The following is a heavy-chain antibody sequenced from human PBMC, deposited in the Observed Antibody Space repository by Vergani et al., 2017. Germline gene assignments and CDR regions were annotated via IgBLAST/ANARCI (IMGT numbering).Heavy chain of an antibody. CDR2: IIPIFGIA. Sequence: QVQLVQSGAEVKKPGSSVKVSCKASGGTFSSYAISWVRQAPGKGLEWMGGIIPIFGIANYAQKFQGRVTITADKSTSTAYMELSSLRSEDTAVYYCARARGGYCSSTSCYYYYYYGMDVWGQGTTVTVSS. CDR3: ARARGGYCSSTSCYYYYYYGMDV. V-gene: IGHV1-69*17. J-gene: IGHJ6*02. CDR1: GGTFSSYA. D-gene: IGHD2-2*01.